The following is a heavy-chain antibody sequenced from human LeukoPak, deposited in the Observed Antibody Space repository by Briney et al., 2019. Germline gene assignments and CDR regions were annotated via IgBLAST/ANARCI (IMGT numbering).Heavy chain of an antibody. V-gene: IGHV3-48*01. CDR3: TKARGGGSHDDFDY. J-gene: IGHJ4*02. Sequence: PGGSLRLSCAASGFSFSIYSMNWVRQAPGKGLEWLSYVAPSSSIKYYAEPVKGRFTISRDNAKNSLYLQMNSLRVEDTAIYYCTKARGGGSHDDFDYWGQGILVTVSS. CDR2: VAPSSSIK. D-gene: IGHD1-26*01. CDR1: GFSFSIYS.